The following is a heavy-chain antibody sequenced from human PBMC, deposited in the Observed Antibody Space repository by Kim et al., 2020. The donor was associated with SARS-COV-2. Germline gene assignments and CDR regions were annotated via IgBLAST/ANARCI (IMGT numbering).Heavy chain of an antibody. Sequence: GGSLRLSCAASGFTFSSYGMHWVRQAPGKGLEWVAVIWYDGSNKYYADSVKGRFTISRDNSKNTLYLQMNSLRAEDTAVYYCASCPEYSSSLDYWGQGTLVTVSS. D-gene: IGHD6-6*01. CDR2: IWYDGSNK. CDR3: ASCPEYSSSLDY. J-gene: IGHJ4*02. V-gene: IGHV3-33*01. CDR1: GFTFSSYG.